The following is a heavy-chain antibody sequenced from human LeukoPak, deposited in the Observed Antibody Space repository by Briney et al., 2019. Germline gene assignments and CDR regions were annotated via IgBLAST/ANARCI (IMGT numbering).Heavy chain of an antibody. CDR2: ISFSGSPT. CDR1: GFTFSDYY. CDR3: ARDRAYYYDSSGYYYFDH. Sequence: PGGSLRLSCAASGFTFSDYYMSWIRQAPGKGLEWVSYISFSGSPTQYADSVKGRFTISRDNAKNSLYLQMNSLRDEDTAVYCCARDRAYYYDSSGYYYFDHWGQGTLVTVSS. J-gene: IGHJ4*02. V-gene: IGHV3-11*01. D-gene: IGHD3-22*01.